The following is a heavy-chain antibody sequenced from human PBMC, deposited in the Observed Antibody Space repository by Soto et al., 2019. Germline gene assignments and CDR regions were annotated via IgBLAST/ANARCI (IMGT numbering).Heavy chain of an antibody. CDR3: ARHAGVRGYYYGMDG. CDR1: GVTFSSYA. V-gene: IGHV1-69*12. D-gene: IGHD2-8*01. J-gene: IGHJ6*02. Sequence: QVQLVQSGAEVKKPGSSVKVSCKASGVTFSSYAIRWVRPAPGQGPEWMVGIIPIFGTANYAQKFQGRVTITAHETTSTAYMELSSLRSEYTAVSCCARHAGVRGYYYGMDGWGQGTTVTVSS. CDR2: IIPIFGTA.